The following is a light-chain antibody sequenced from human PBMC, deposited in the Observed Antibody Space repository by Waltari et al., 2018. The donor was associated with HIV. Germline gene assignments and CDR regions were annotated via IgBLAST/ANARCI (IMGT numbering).Light chain of an antibody. CDR3: LHLNSYPLT. CDR2: AAS. J-gene: IGKJ3*01. Sequence: IQLTQSPSFLSASVGDRVTITCRASQGSSSYLAWYQQKPGKAPKLLMYAASTVQSGVPSRFSGSGSGTEFTLTISSLQPEDFATYYCLHLNSYPLTFGPGTKVEIK. V-gene: IGKV1-9*01. CDR1: QGSSSY.